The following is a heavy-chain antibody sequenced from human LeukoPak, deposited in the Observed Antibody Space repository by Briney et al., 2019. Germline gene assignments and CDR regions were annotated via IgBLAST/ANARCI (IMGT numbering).Heavy chain of an antibody. V-gene: IGHV3-23*01. CDR3: ATRRNGYSYY. D-gene: IGHD5-24*01. J-gene: IGHJ4*02. CDR1: GFTFSDSA. CDR2: ISGSGSST. Sequence: GGSLRLSCAASGFTFSDSAMSWVRQAQGKGLEWVSTISGSGSSTFYADSVKGRFTISRDNSKSTLYVQMRSLRAEDTAVYYCATRRNGYSYYWGQGTLVTVSS.